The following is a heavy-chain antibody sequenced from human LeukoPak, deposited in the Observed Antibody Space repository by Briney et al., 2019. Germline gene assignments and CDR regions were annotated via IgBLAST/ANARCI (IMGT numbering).Heavy chain of an antibody. D-gene: IGHD6-13*01. CDR2: IWYDGSNK. CDR1: GFTFSTYG. CDR3: ARETDNNSWSWDI. J-gene: IGHJ3*02. Sequence: QTGGSLRLSCAASGFTFSTYGMHWVRQAPGKGLEWVAVIWYDGSNKYYADSVRGRFTISRDNSKNTLYLQMNSLRAEDTAVYHCARETDNNSWSWDIWGQGTMVTVSS. V-gene: IGHV3-33*01.